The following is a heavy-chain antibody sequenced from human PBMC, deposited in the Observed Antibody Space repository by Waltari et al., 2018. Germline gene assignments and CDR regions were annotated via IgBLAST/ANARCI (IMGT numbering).Heavy chain of an antibody. Sequence: EVQVVESGGVLVQPGRSLRLSCAASGFIFDDYAMPWVRQAPGKGLEWVSGSSWNRNGGSTGYAGSVKGRFTISRDNAKNSLYLQMNRLRTEDTALYYCVKDIAGFGVGGFDIWGQGTMVTVSS. CDR1: GFIFDDYA. CDR3: VKDIAGFGVGGFDI. CDR2: SSWNRNGGST. V-gene: IGHV3-9*01. D-gene: IGHD3-16*01. J-gene: IGHJ3*02.